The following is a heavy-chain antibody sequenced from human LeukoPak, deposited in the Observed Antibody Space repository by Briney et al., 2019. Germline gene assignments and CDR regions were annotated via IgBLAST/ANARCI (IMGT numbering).Heavy chain of an antibody. D-gene: IGHD6-19*01. CDR3: ARAVAEHNWFDP. V-gene: IGHV1-69*05. CDR2: IIPIFGTA. Sequence: ASVKVSCKASGGTFNSYAISWVRQDPGQGLEWMGGIIPIFGTANYAQKFQGRVTITTDESTSTAYMELSSLRSEDTAVYYCARAVAEHNWFDPWGQGTLVTVSS. J-gene: IGHJ5*02. CDR1: GGTFNSYA.